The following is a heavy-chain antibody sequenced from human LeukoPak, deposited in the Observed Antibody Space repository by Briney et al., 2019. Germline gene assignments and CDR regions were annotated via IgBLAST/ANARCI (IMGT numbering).Heavy chain of an antibody. CDR3: AREGPVAGTNDY. J-gene: IGHJ4*02. CDR2: INWNGGST. Sequence: GGSLRLSCAACGFTFDDYGMSWVRQAPGKGLEWVSDINWNGGSTGYADSVKGRFTISRDNAKHSLYLQMNSQRAGDTALYYCAREGPVAGTNDYWGQGTLVTASS. CDR1: GFTFDDYG. V-gene: IGHV3-20*04. D-gene: IGHD6-19*01.